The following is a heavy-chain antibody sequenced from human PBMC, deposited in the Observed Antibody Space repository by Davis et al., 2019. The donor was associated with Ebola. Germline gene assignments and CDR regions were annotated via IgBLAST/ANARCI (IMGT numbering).Heavy chain of an antibody. D-gene: IGHD5-24*01. Sequence: PGGSLRLSCAASGFTFSSFWMHWVRQAPGKGLVWVSRINSDGSNTNYADSVKGQFTISRDNAKNTLYLQMNSLRAEDTAVYYCARDLARGGYSPFDYWGQGTLVTVSS. CDR3: ARDLARGGYSPFDY. CDR1: GFTFSSFW. CDR2: INSDGSNT. J-gene: IGHJ4*02. V-gene: IGHV3-74*01.